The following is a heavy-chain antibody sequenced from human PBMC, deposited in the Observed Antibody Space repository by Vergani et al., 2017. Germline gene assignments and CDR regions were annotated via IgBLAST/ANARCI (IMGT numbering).Heavy chain of an antibody. D-gene: IGHD6-19*01. Sequence: QVQLVQSGAEVKKPGASVKVSCKASGGTFSSYAISWVRQAPGQGLEWMGRIIPILGIANYAQKFQGRVTITADKSTSTAYMELSSLRSEDTAVYYCARDGYSSGWIVDYWGQGTLVTVSS. CDR1: GGTFSSYA. J-gene: IGHJ4*02. CDR2: IIPILGIA. V-gene: IGHV1-69*04. CDR3: ARDGYSSGWIVDY.